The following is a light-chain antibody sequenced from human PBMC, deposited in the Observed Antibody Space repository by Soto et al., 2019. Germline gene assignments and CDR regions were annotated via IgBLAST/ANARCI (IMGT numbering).Light chain of an antibody. Sequence: QPVLTQSPSASASLGASVKLTCTLSSGQSRYAIAWHQQQPEKGPRYLMKVHSDGSHSKGDGIPDRFSGSSSGAGRYLTISSLQSEDEADYYCQTWGTGINWVFGGGTKVTVL. CDR2: VHSDGSH. CDR3: QTWGTGINWV. V-gene: IGLV4-69*01. J-gene: IGLJ3*02. CDR1: SGQSRYA.